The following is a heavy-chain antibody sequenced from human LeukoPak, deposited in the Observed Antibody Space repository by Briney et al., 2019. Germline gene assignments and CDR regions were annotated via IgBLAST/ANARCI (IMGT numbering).Heavy chain of an antibody. CDR2: ISSSSSTI. Sequence: PGGSLRLSCAASGFTFSSYSMNLVRQAPGKGLEWVSYISSSSSTIYYADSVKGRFTISRGNAKNSLYLQMNSLRAEDTAVYYCARERYCSSTSCYRYYYYGMDVWGQGTTVTVSS. D-gene: IGHD2-2*01. V-gene: IGHV3-48*01. CDR3: ARERYCSSTSCYRYYYYGMDV. J-gene: IGHJ6*02. CDR1: GFTFSSYS.